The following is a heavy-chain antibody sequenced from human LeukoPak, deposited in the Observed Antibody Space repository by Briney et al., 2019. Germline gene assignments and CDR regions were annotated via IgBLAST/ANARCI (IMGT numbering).Heavy chain of an antibody. Sequence: SETLSLTCTVSGGSVSSGSYYWSWIRQPPGKGLEWIGYIYYSGSTNYNPSLKSRVPISVDTSKNQFSLKLSSVTAADTAVYYCARSGSRVLPAAIWGQGTLVTVSS. CDR1: GGSVSSGSYY. CDR2: IYYSGST. J-gene: IGHJ4*02. V-gene: IGHV4-61*01. D-gene: IGHD2-2*01. CDR3: ARSGSRVLPAAI.